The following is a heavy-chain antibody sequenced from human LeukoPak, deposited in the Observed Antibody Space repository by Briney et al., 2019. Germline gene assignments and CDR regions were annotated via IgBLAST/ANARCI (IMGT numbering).Heavy chain of an antibody. CDR3: ARGHSSSSAEGFDY. Sequence: SETLSLTCTVSGGSISSYYWSWVRQPPGKGLEWIGFVYYTGSTNYSPSLKSRVTISVDTSKNQFSLKLSSVTAADTAVYYCARGHSSSSAEGFDYWGQGTLVTVSS. V-gene: IGHV4-59*12. J-gene: IGHJ4*02. D-gene: IGHD6-6*01. CDR1: GGSISSYY. CDR2: VYYTGST.